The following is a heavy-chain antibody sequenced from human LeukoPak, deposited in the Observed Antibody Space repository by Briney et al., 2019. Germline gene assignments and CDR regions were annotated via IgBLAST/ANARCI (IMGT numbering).Heavy chain of an antibody. J-gene: IGHJ4*02. D-gene: IGHD5-18*01. Sequence: ASVKVSCKASGYTFTGYYMHWVRQAPGQGLEWMGWINPNSGGTNYAQKFQGRVTMTRDTSISTAYMELSRLRSDDTAVYYCARDPAMVRYFDYWGQGTLVTVSS. CDR1: GYTFTGYY. CDR3: ARDPAMVRYFDY. CDR2: INPNSGGT. V-gene: IGHV1-2*02.